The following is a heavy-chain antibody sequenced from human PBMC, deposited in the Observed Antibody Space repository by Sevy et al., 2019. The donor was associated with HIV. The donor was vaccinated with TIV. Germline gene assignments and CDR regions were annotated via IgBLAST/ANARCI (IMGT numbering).Heavy chain of an antibody. D-gene: IGHD3-10*01. J-gene: IGHJ5*02. Sequence: ASVKVSCKASGYTFTSYYMQWVRQAPGQGLEWMGIINPSGGSTSYAQKFQGRVTMTRDTSTSTVYMELSSLRSEDTAVYYCARENMVRGDEIGQNWFDPWGQGTLVTVSS. CDR1: GYTFTSYY. CDR3: ARENMVRGDEIGQNWFDP. CDR2: INPSGGST. V-gene: IGHV1-46*01.